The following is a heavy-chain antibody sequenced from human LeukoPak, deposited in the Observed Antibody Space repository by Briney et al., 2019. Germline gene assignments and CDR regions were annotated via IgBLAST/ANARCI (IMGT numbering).Heavy chain of an antibody. CDR3: ARGPYCSSTSCYTHYYYYMDV. J-gene: IGHJ6*03. CDR1: GFTFSSYR. Sequence: GGSLRLSCAASGFTFSSYRMNWVRQAPGKGLEWVSSISSSSSYIYYADSVKGRFTISRDNAKNSLYLQMNSLRAEDTAVYYCARGPYCSSTSCYTHYYYYMDVWGKGTTVTVSS. CDR2: ISSSSSYI. V-gene: IGHV3-21*01. D-gene: IGHD2-2*02.